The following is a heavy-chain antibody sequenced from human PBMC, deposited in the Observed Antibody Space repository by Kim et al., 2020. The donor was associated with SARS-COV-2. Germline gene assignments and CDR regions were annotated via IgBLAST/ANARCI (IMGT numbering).Heavy chain of an antibody. Sequence: KGRFTISRDNSKTTLYLQMNSLRAEDTAVYYCARGGTVTTGGYYYYGMDVWGQGTTVTVSS. V-gene: IGHV3-30*07. D-gene: IGHD4-17*01. CDR3: ARGGTVTTGGYYYYGMDV. J-gene: IGHJ6*02.